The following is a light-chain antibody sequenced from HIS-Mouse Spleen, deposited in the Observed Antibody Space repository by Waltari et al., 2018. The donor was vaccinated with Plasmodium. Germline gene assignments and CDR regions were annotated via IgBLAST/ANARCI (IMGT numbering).Light chain of an antibody. J-gene: IGLJ2*01. CDR2: AGS. Sequence: SALTQPASVSGSPGPSITISCTGTSRAVGSYNRVSWYQQHPGKAPKLMIYAGSKRPSGGANRFSGSKSGNTASLTISGLQAEDEADYYCCSYAGSRVFGGGTKLTVL. CDR1: SRAVGSYNR. CDR3: CSYAGSRV. V-gene: IGLV2-23*01.